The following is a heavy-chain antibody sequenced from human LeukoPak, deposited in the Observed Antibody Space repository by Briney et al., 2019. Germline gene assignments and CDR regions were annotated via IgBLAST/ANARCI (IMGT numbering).Heavy chain of an antibody. CDR3: ASATGSYSYFDY. V-gene: IGHV5-51*01. D-gene: IGHD1-26*01. J-gene: IGHJ4*02. CDR1: GYSLTTHW. CDR2: IYPDDSDT. Sequence: GEPLKISCKASGYSLTTHWICWVRQMPGKGLEWMGIIYPDDSDTKYSPSFQGQVTISADKSISTAFLQWSSLKASDTAMYYCASATGSYSYFDYWGQGTLVTVSS.